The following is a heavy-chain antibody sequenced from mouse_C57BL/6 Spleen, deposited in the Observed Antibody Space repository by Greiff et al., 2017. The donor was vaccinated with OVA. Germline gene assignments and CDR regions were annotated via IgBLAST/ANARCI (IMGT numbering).Heavy chain of an antibody. CDR2: IWGDGST. CDR1: GFSLTSYG. Sequence: QVQLKESGTGLVNHSHLLSITCTVSGFSLTSYGVSWVRQPPGKGLEWLGVIWGDGSTNYHSALISRLSISKDNSKSQVFLKLNSLQTDDTATYYCATQPGRDYAMDYWGQGTSVTVSS. J-gene: IGHJ4*01. CDR3: ATQPGRDYAMDY. D-gene: IGHD1-1*02. V-gene: IGHV2-3*01.